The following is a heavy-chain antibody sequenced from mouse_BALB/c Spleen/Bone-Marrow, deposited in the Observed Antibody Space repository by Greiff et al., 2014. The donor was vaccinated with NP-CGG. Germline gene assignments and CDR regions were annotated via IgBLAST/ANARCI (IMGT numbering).Heavy chain of an antibody. CDR1: GYSFTSYW. V-gene: IGHV1S127*01. CDR3: ASYASGPAYFAY. J-gene: IGHJ3*01. CDR2: IDPSDSET. D-gene: IGHD1-1*01. Sequence: QVQLQQPGPQLVRPGASVKMPCKASGYSFTSYWMHWVKQRPGQGLEWIGMIDPSDSETRLNQKFKDKATLTVDKSSSTAYMQLSSPTSEDSAIYYCASYASGPAYFAYWGQGTLVTVSA.